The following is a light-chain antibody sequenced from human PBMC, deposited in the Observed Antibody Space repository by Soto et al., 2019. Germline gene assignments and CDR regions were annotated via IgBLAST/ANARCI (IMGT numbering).Light chain of an antibody. Sequence: EIVLTQSPGTLSLSPGERATLSCRASQRVTTTYLAWYQQKPGQAPRLLIYGASIRATGIPDRFSGSGSGTDFSLTITRLEPEDFAVYFCQHYTDSPLTFGQGTKVEV. CDR3: QHYTDSPLT. CDR2: GAS. CDR1: QRVTTTY. J-gene: IGKJ1*01. V-gene: IGKV3-20*01.